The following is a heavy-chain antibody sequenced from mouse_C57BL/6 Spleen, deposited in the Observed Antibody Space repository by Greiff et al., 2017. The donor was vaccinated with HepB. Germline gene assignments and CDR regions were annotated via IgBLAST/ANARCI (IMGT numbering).Heavy chain of an antibody. CDR3: ARDYGSSYWYFDV. CDR2: IYIGSGYT. J-gene: IGHJ1*03. CDR1: GYTFTSYG. Sequence: VQLQQSGAELVRPGSSVKMSCKTSGYTFTSYGINWVKQRPGQGLEWIGYIYIGSGYTEYNEKFKGKATLTSDTSSSTAYMQLSSLTSEDSAIYFCARDYGSSYWYFDVWGTGTTVTVSS. V-gene: IGHV1-58*01. D-gene: IGHD1-1*01.